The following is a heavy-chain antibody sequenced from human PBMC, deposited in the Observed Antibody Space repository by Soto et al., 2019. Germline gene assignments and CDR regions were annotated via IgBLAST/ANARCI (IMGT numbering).Heavy chain of an antibody. J-gene: IGHJ3*01. CDR3: AKNQDWNRPDPGAFDV. D-gene: IGHD1-1*01. Sequence: GGSLRLSCAASGFTVSSNYMSWVRQAPGKGLEWVSVIYSGGSTYYADSVKGRFTISRHNSKNTLYLQMNSLSAGDTAVYFCAKNQDWNRPDPGAFDVWGQGTMVTVSS. CDR1: GFTVSSNY. CDR2: IYSGGST. V-gene: IGHV3-53*01.